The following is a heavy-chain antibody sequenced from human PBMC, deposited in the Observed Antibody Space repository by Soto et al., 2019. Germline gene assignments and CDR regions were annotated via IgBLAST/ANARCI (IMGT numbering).Heavy chain of an antibody. CDR2: IYYSGST. CDR3: ARHYLTRGIDY. Sequence: PSETLSLTCTVSGGSIGNSSYYWGWIRQPPGKGLEWIGSIYYSGSTYYNPSLKSRVTISVDTSKNQFSLKLSSVTAADTAVYYCARHYLTRGIDYWGQGTLVTVSS. V-gene: IGHV4-39*01. CDR1: GGSIGNSSYY. J-gene: IGHJ4*02. D-gene: IGHD3-16*01.